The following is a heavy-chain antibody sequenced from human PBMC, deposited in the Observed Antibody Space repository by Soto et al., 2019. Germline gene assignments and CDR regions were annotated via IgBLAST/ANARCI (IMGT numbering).Heavy chain of an antibody. D-gene: IGHD2-8*01. Sequence: EVQLLESGGGLVQPGGSLRLSCAASGFTFSTYAMSWVRQAPGKGLEWVSTITTSGGNTYYADSVQGRFTISRDNSKNTLYLQMNSLRAEDTAVYYCAADRCLNGVCYLGWWWGQGTLVTVSS. V-gene: IGHV3-23*01. CDR2: ITTSGGNT. CDR1: GFTFSTYA. J-gene: IGHJ4*02. CDR3: AADRCLNGVCYLGWW.